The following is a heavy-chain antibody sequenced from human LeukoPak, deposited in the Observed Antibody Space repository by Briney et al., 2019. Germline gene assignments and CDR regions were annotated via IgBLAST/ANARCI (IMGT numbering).Heavy chain of an antibody. Sequence: SETLSLTCSVSGGSNSAYYWSWIRQPPGKGLEWIGYINYSGRTDYNPSLKGRVTISVDTSKNQFSLKLSSVTAADTAVYYCARTYSSTWTGLYFDHWGQGTLVTVSS. J-gene: IGHJ4*02. CDR1: GGSNSAYY. CDR3: ARTYSSTWTGLYFDH. V-gene: IGHV4-59*08. CDR2: INYSGRT. D-gene: IGHD2-2*01.